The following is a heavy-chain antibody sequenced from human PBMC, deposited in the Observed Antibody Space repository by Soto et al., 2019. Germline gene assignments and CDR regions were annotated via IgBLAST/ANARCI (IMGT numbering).Heavy chain of an antibody. CDR1: GYSFAGYW. J-gene: IGHJ4*02. CDR3: ARQIYDSDTGPNFQYYFDS. D-gene: IGHD3-22*01. V-gene: IGHV5-10-1*01. CDR2: IDPSDSQT. Sequence: GESLKISCKGSGYSFAGYWITWVRQKPGKGLEWMGRIDPSDSQTYYSPSFRGHVTISATKSITTVFLQWSSPRASDTAMYYCARQIYDSDTGPNFQYYFDSWGQGTPVTVSS.